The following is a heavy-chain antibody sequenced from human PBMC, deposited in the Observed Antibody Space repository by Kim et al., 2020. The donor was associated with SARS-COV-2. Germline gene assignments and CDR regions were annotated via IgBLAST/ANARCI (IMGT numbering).Heavy chain of an antibody. D-gene: IGHD6-13*01. CDR1: GGSFSGYY. CDR3: ARVSAGTYNWFDP. J-gene: IGHJ5*02. Sequence: SETLSLTCAVYGGSFSGYYWSWIRQPPGKGLEWIGEINHSGSTNYNPSLKSRVTISVDTSKNQFSLKLSSVTAADTAVYYCARVSAGTYNWFDPWGQGTLVTVSS. V-gene: IGHV4-34*01. CDR2: INHSGST.